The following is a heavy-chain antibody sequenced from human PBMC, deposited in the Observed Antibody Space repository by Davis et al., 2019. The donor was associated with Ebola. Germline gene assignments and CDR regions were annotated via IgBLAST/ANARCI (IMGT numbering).Heavy chain of an antibody. CDR1: GGTFSSYA. J-gene: IGHJ3*02. CDR3: ARPLAAAGLHDAFDI. D-gene: IGHD6-13*01. V-gene: IGHV1-69*06. Sequence: AASVKVSCKASGGTFSSYAISWVRQAPGQGLEWMGGIIPIFGTANYAQKFQGRVTITADKSTSTTYMELSSLRSEDTAVYYCARPLAAAGLHDAFDIWGQGTMVTVSS. CDR2: IIPIFGTA.